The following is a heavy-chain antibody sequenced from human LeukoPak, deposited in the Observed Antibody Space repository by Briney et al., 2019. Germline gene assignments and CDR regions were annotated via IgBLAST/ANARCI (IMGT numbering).Heavy chain of an antibody. V-gene: IGHV1-2*02. CDR3: ARDLTMIVGNDY. CDR2: INHNSGGT. Sequence: ASVKVSCKASGYTFTGYYMHWVRQAPGQGLEWMGWINHNSGGTNYAQKFQGRVTMTRDKSISTAYMELSRLRSDDTAVCYCARDLTMIVGNDYWGQGTLVTVSS. J-gene: IGHJ4*02. CDR1: GYTFTGYY. D-gene: IGHD3-22*01.